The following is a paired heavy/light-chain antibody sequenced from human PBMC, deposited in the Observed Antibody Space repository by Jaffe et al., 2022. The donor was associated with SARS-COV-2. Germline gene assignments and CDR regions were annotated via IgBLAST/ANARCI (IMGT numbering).Light chain of an antibody. J-gene: IGKJ4*01. Sequence: DIQMTQSPSSVPASVGDRVTITCRASQGISSWLAWYQQKPGKAPKLLIYAASTLQSGVPSRFSGSGSGTDFTLTISSLQPEDFATYYCQQASSFPLTFGGGTKVEIK. V-gene: IGKV1-12*01. CDR1: QGISSW. CDR2: AAS. CDR3: QQASSFPLT.
Heavy chain of an antibody. CDR2: IKSKTDGETT. Sequence: EVQLVESGGGLIKPGGSLRLSCVASGFTFSNAWLTWVRQAPGKGLEWVGRIKSKTDGETTDYAEPVKGRFTISRDDSKNTLYLQMNSLKAEDTAVYYCLSSGWYFDSWGQGTLVTVSS. D-gene: IGHD6-19*01. CDR1: GFTFSNAW. V-gene: IGHV3-15*01. J-gene: IGHJ4*02. CDR3: LSSGWYFDS.